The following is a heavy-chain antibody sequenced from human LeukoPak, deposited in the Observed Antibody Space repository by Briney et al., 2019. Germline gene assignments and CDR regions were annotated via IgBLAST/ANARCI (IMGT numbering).Heavy chain of an antibody. J-gene: IGHJ4*02. CDR3: AEGKYYFDY. CDR1: GGSISSGGYS. CDR2: IYHSGST. V-gene: IGHV4-30-2*01. Sequence: SETLSLTCAVSGGSISSGGYSWSWIRQPPGKGLEWIGYIYHSGSTYYNLSLKSRVTISVDRSKNQFSLKLSSVTAADTAVYYCAEGKYYFDYWGQGTLVTVSS.